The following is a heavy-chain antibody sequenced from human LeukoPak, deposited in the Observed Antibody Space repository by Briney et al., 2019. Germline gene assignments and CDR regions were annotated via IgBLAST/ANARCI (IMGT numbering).Heavy chain of an antibody. D-gene: IGHD4-17*01. CDR3: AISVSDYGDPPYYFDY. Sequence: PSETLSLTCTVSGGSISSGDYYWSWIRQPPGTGLEWIGYIYYSGSTYYNPSLKSRVTISVDTSKNQFSLKLSSVTAADTAVYYCAISVSDYGDPPYYFDYWGQGTLVTVSS. J-gene: IGHJ4*02. CDR1: GGSISSGDYY. CDR2: IYYSGST. V-gene: IGHV4-30-4*01.